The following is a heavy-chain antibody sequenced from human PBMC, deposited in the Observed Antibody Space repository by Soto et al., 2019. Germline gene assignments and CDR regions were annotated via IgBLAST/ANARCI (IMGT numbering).Heavy chain of an antibody. CDR2: MSPNTGHT. V-gene: IGHV1-8*01. D-gene: IGHD2-2*01. Sequence: ASVKVSCKASGYTFTSYDINWVRQATGQGLEWMGWMSPNTGHTGYAQEFQGRVTMTRDTSMSTAYMELTSLRSEDTAVYYCARVMRYCSSTSCSLMDYWGQGTLVTVSS. CDR1: GYTFTSYD. CDR3: ARVMRYCSSTSCSLMDY. J-gene: IGHJ4*02.